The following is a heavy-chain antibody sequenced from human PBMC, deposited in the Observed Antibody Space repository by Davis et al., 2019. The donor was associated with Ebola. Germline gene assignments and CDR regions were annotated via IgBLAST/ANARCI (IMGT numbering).Heavy chain of an antibody. CDR2: ISSSGSTI. Sequence: GGSLRLSCAASGFTFSSYTMNWVRQIPGKGLEWVSSISSSGSTINYADSVKGRFTVSRDNAKNSLYLQMNSLRDEDTAVFYCARGRTVTNYVDYWGPGILVTVSS. J-gene: IGHJ4*02. D-gene: IGHD4-17*01. CDR1: GFTFSSYT. V-gene: IGHV3-48*02. CDR3: ARGRTVTNYVDY.